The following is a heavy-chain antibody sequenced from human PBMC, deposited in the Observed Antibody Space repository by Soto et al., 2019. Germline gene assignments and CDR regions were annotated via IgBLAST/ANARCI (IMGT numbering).Heavy chain of an antibody. CDR1: GGSFSGYY. D-gene: IGHD6-13*01. Sequence: TSETLSLTCAVSGGSFSGYYWSWIRQPPGKGLEWIGEIRHSGSTNYNPSLKSRVTISVDTSNNQFSLKLSSVTAADTAVYYCAARGSLYSSIWTDDYWGQGILVTVSS. CDR2: IRHSGST. CDR3: AARGSLYSSIWTDDY. V-gene: IGHV4-34*01. J-gene: IGHJ4*02.